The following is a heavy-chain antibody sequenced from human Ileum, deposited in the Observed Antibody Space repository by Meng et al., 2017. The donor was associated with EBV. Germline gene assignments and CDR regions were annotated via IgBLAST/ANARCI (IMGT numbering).Heavy chain of an antibody. V-gene: IGHV4-30-2*01. D-gene: IGHD4-23*01. J-gene: IGHJ4*02. Sequence: QLHRQGPGPGLVRPSQTLSLACAVSGGSISSGGHSWSWIRQPPGKGLEWIGDIQHSGSTYYNPSLKSRVTISVDRSRNQFSLKLSSVTAADTAVYYCARAHPVVYFFDYWGQGTLVTVSS. CDR2: IQHSGST. CDR1: GGSISSGGHS. CDR3: ARAHPVVYFFDY.